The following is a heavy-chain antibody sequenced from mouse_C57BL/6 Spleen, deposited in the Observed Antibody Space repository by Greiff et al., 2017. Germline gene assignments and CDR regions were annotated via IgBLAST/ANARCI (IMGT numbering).Heavy chain of an antibody. Sequence: QVQLQQSGPELVKPGASVKISCKASGYSFTSYYIHWVKQRPGQGLEWIGWIYPGSGNTTYNEKFKGKATLTADTSSSTAYMQLSSLTSEDSAVYYCARSSDGYYPAWFAYWGQGTLVTVSA. J-gene: IGHJ3*01. CDR3: ARSSDGYYPAWFAY. D-gene: IGHD2-3*01. V-gene: IGHV1-66*01. CDR2: IYPGSGNT. CDR1: GYSFTSYY.